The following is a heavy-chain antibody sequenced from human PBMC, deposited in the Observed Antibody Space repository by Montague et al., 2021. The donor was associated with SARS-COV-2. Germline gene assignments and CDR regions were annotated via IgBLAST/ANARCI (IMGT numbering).Heavy chain of an antibody. D-gene: IGHD3-10*01. J-gene: IGHJ6*02. Sequence: CAISGDSVSSNRAARSWNRQTPSLHLERLRRTYHRPKWYNDYAVSVKSRITINPDTSKNQFSLQLNSVTPEDTAVYYCARGLWFGELLSLYYYYGMDVWGQGTTVTVSS. CDR2: TYHRPKWYN. CDR3: ARGLWFGELLSLYYYYGMDV. V-gene: IGHV6-1*01. CDR1: GDSVSSNRAA.